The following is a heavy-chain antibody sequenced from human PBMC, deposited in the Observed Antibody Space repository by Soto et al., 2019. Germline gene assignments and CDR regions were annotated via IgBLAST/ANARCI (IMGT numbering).Heavy chain of an antibody. CDR2: INPNRGIT. CDR3: ARDDGGYYGSGNYYYYGMDV. CDR1: GGTFSSYT. V-gene: IGHV1-2*04. D-gene: IGHD3-10*01. J-gene: IGHJ6*02. Sequence: ASVKVSCKASGGTFSSYTISWVRQAPGQGLEWMGRINPNRGITNYAQKFQGWVTMTGDTSTSTAYMELSRLRSDDTAVYYCARDDGGYYGSGNYYYYGMDVWGQGPTVTVS.